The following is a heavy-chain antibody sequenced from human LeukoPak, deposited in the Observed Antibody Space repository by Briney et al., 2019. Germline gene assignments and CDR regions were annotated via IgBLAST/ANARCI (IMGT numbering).Heavy chain of an antibody. J-gene: IGHJ5*02. CDR3: ARASDPIVVGNWFDP. CDR2: LSYDGSNQ. D-gene: IGHD2-15*01. CDR1: GFPFSTYG. V-gene: IGHV3-30*03. Sequence: GGSLRLSCAASGFPFSTYGMHWVRQAPGKGLEWVAVLSYDGSNQHHADSVKGRFIISRDNSKNTLYLQMNSLRAEDTAVYYCARASDPIVVGNWFDPWGQGTLVTVSS.